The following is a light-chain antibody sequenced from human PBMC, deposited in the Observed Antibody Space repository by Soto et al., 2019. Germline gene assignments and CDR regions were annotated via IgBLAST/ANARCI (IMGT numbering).Light chain of an antibody. J-gene: IGKJ2*01. CDR1: QSLLHSNGYNY. CDR2: LGS. V-gene: IGKV2-28*01. Sequence: DIVMTKSPLSLPVTPGEPASISCRSSQSLLHSNGYNYLDWYLQKPGQSPQLLIYLGSNRASGVPDRFSGSGSGTDFTLKISSVEAEDVGVYYCMQALQTSYTFGQGTKLEIK. CDR3: MQALQTSYT.